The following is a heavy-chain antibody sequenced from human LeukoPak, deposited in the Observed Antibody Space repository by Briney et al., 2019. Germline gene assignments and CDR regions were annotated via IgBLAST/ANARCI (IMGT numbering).Heavy chain of an antibody. D-gene: IGHD2-2*01. V-gene: IGHV3-23*01. CDR3: AKGGGYCSSTSCRNWFDP. CDR1: GFTFSSYA. J-gene: IGHJ5*02. CDR2: ISGSGGST. Sequence: SGGSLRLSCAASGFTFSSYAMTWVRQAPGKGLEWVSAISGSGGSTYYADSVKGRFTISRDNSKNTLYLQMNSLRAEDTAVYYCAKGGGYCSSTSCRNWFDPWGQGTLVTVSS.